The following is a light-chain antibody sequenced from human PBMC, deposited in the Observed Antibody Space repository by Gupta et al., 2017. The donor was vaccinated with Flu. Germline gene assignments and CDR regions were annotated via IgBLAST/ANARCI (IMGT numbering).Light chain of an antibody. CDR3: AAWDDGLNGWI. CDR2: SNN. J-gene: IGLJ2*01. Sequence: RFTISCSGSNSKIGGNTVAWYQHLPGTAPKLLIYSNNLRPSGVPDRFSGSKSGTSASLAISGLQSEDEADYYCAAWDDGLNGWIFGGGTKLTVL. CDR1: NSKIGGNT. V-gene: IGLV1-44*01.